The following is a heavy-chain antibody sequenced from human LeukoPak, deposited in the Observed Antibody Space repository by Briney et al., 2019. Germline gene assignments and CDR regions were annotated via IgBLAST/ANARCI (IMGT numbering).Heavy chain of an antibody. J-gene: IGHJ4*02. CDR1: GXXISSXX. CDR2: IYTSATT. V-gene: IGHV4-4*07. Sequence: VSGXXISSXXXXXVXXXXXXXXEXXARIYTSATTNSTPSLNTRVTISVATSKTQFSLKLSSVTAADTAVYYCASYSNWGAIFDYCGQGTLVTVSS. D-gene: IGHD4-11*01. CDR3: ASYSNWGAIFDY.